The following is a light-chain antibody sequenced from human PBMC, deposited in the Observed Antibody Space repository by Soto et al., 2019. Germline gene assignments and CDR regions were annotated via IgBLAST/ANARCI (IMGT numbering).Light chain of an antibody. CDR3: GTRDGILTIYV. Sequence: QSVLKQPPSVTAAPGQKVTISCSGSRSSIGNNYVSWYQQLPGTAPKLLIYENEKRPSGIPDRFSGSKSGTSATLGITGLQTGDVAVYDYGTRDGILTIYVF. CDR2: ENE. J-gene: IGLJ1*01. CDR1: RSSIGNNY. V-gene: IGLV1-51*02.